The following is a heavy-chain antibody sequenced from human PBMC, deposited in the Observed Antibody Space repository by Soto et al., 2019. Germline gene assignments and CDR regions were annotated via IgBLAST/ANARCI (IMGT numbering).Heavy chain of an antibody. D-gene: IGHD3-10*01. J-gene: IGHJ5*02. V-gene: IGHV1-18*01. CDR1: GYTFTNYG. Sequence: ASLKVSCKASGYTFTNYGISWVLQAPGQGLEWMGWISAYNGNTKYAQKLQGRVTMTTDTSTSTAYMELRSLRSDDTAVYYCARGVGSGSYYNQYNWFDPWGQGTLVTVSS. CDR2: ISAYNGNT. CDR3: ARGVGSGSYYNQYNWFDP.